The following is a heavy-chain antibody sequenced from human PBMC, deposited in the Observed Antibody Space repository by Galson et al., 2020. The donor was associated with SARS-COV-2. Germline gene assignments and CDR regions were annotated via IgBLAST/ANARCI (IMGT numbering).Heavy chain of an antibody. Sequence: GGSLRLSCAASGFTFSSYAMSWARQAPGKRLEWVPAISGSAGSTYYADSVKDRFTISRDNSKNTLYLQMNSLRAEDTAVYYCAGGLYSSSWFYCYYYGMDVWGQGTTVTVSS. CDR3: AGGLYSSSWFYCYYYGMDV. D-gene: IGHD6-13*01. J-gene: IGHJ6*02. CDR2: ISGSAGST. CDR1: GFTFSSYA. V-gene: IGHV3-23*01.